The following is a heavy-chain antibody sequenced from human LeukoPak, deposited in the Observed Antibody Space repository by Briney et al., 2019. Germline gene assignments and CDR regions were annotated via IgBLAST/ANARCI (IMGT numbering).Heavy chain of an antibody. CDR2: IYYSGST. CDR3: ARSNHVEMATSFDY. V-gene: IGHV4-59*01. J-gene: IGHJ4*02. Sequence: PGGSLRLSCAASGFTFSDSYMSWIRQPPGKGLEWIGYIYYSGSTNYNPSLKSRVTISVDTSKNQFSLKLSSVTAADTAVYYCARSNHVEMATSFDYWGQGTLVTVSS. CDR1: GFTFSDSY. D-gene: IGHD5-24*01.